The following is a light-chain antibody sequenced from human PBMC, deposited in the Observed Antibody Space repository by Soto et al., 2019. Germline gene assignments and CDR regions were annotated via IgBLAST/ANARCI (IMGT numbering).Light chain of an antibody. CDR3: QQRSSWPRT. Sequence: EIVLTQSPATLSLSPGERATLSCRASQRVSSYLAWYQQKAGQAPRLLVYDASNRATGIPARFSGSGSGTDFTLTISSLEPEDSAVYFCQQRSSWPRTFGQGTRLEIK. J-gene: IGKJ5*01. CDR2: DAS. V-gene: IGKV3-11*01. CDR1: QRVSSY.